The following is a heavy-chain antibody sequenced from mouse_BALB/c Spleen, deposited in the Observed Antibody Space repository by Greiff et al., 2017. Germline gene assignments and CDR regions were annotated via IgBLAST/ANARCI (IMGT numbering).Heavy chain of an antibody. CDR1: GYTFTSYW. CDR3: ARWGAWVAY. J-gene: IGHJ3*01. V-gene: IGHV1S22*01. CDR2: IYPGSGST. Sequence: LQQPGSELVRPGASVKLSCKASGYTFTSYWMDWVKQRPGQGLEWIGNIYPGSGSTNYNGKFKGKATLTADKSSSIAYMQLSSLTSVDSAVYFCARWGAWVAYWGQGTLVTVAA.